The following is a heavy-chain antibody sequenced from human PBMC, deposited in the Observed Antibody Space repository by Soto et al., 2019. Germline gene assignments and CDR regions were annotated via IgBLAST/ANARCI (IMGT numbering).Heavy chain of an antibody. Sequence: QVTLKESGPVLVKPTETLTLRCTVSGLSITDSEMGVSWIRQPPGQPLEWLAHIDSSGEKSYRTFLKSRLAISKDTSKSQIVLTMTNMDPADTATYYCARRHLAVAVSPWFDTWGQGIPVTASS. CDR2: IDSSGEK. J-gene: IGHJ5*02. V-gene: IGHV2-26*01. D-gene: IGHD6-19*01. CDR1: GLSITDSEMG. CDR3: ARRHLAVAVSPWFDT.